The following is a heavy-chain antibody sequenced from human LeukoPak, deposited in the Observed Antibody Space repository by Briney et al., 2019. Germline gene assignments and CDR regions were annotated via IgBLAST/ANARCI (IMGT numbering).Heavy chain of an antibody. CDR2: ITVSGGST. J-gene: IGHJ2*01. D-gene: IGHD6-13*01. Sequence: AGGSLRLSCAASGFPFSSYTMSWVRQAPGKGLDWVSSITVSGGSTYYADSVKGRFTISRDNSKNTLYLQMNSLRAEDTAVYYCAKCSSTYSITSYWYFDLWGRGTLVTVSS. V-gene: IGHV3-23*01. CDR1: GFPFSSYT. CDR3: AKCSSTYSITSYWYFDL.